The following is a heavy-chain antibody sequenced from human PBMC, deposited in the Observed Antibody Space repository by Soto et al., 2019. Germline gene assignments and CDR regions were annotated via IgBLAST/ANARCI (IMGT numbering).Heavy chain of an antibody. Sequence: GASVKVSCKASGGTFNNYVINWVRQGPGQGLEWMGGIIPIFGTANYAQKFQGRVTITADKSTSTAYMELNSLRSEDTAVYYCAGRCDSTSCLAHFDYWGQGTLVTVSS. CDR1: GGTFNNYV. V-gene: IGHV1-69*06. CDR3: AGRCDSTSCLAHFDY. D-gene: IGHD2-2*01. CDR2: IIPIFGTA. J-gene: IGHJ4*02.